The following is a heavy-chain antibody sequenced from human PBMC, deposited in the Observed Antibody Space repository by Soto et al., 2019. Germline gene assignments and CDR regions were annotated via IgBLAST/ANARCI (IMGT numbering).Heavy chain of an antibody. D-gene: IGHD6-19*01. Sequence: GASVKVSCKASGYTFTGYYMHWVLQAPGQGLEWMGWINPNSGGTNYAQKFQGRVTMTRDTSISTAYMELSRLRSDDTAVYYCAREDPIAVAGFDYWGQGTLVTVSS. J-gene: IGHJ4*02. V-gene: IGHV1-2*02. CDR1: GYTFTGYY. CDR2: INPNSGGT. CDR3: AREDPIAVAGFDY.